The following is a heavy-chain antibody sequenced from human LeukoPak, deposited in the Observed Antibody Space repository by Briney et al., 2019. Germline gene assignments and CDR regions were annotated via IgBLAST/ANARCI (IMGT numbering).Heavy chain of an antibody. Sequence: GASVMASCKASGYTFTGYYMDWVRQAPGQGLEWRAWINPNSGGTNYAQKFQGRVTMTRDTSISTAYMELSRLRSDDTAVYYCARTTYYYDSSGYLRYWGQGTLVTVSS. V-gene: IGHV1-2*02. CDR3: ARTTYYYDSSGYLRY. J-gene: IGHJ4*02. CDR1: GYTFTGYY. CDR2: INPNSGGT. D-gene: IGHD3-22*01.